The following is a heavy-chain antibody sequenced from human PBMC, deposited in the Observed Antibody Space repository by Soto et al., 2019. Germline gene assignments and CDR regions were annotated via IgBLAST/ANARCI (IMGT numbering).Heavy chain of an antibody. D-gene: IGHD3-16*01. CDR2: IYYSGST. V-gene: IGHV4-31*03. Sequence: QVQLQESGPGLVKPSQTLSLTCTVSGGSISSGGYYWSWIRQQPGKGLEWIGYIYYSGSTYYNTSLKRRVTISVYMSKHLCSLKLSSVTAADTAVYYCARGDSTKFDYWGQGTLVNVSS. J-gene: IGHJ4*02. CDR1: GGSISSGGYY. CDR3: ARGDSTKFDY.